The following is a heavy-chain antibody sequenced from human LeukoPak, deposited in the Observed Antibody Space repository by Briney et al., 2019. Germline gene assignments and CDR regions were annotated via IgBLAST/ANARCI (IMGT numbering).Heavy chain of an antibody. V-gene: IGHV5-51*01. CDR1: GYSFTMYG. J-gene: IGHJ6*03. CDR2: IYPGDSDT. Sequence: GESLTLSCMGSGYSFTMYGIGWAGQMPGKGLGWMGTIYPGDSDTRYSPSFQGHVPISADKSISTAYLQWSSLKASDTAMYYCARTRYYGSSYNYMDVWGKGTTVTVSS. D-gene: IGHD3-10*01. CDR3: ARTRYYGSSYNYMDV.